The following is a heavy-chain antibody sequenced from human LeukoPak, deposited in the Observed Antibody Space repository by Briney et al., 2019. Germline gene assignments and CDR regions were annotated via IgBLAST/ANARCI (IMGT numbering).Heavy chain of an antibody. V-gene: IGHV3-21*01. CDR1: GFTFSSYS. Sequence: GGSLRLSCAASGFTFSSYSMNWVRQAPGKGLEWVSSISSSSSYIYYADSVKGRITISRDNAKNSLYLQMNSLRAEDTAVYYCARDVRIAAAGEPRWGQGTLVTVSS. CDR3: ARDVRIAAAGEPR. D-gene: IGHD6-13*01. CDR2: ISSSSSYI. J-gene: IGHJ4*02.